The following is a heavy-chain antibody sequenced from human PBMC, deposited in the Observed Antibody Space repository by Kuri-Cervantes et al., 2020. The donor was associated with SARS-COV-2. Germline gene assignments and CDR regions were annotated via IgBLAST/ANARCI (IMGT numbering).Heavy chain of an antibody. Sequence: GESLKISCAVSGFTFTSHAMHWVRQAPGSGLEWVALISYDGNNKFYADSVKGRFTISRDNSKNTLYLQMNSLRAEDTAVYYCAREGNNMIVSSEFDYWGQGTLVTVSS. D-gene: IGHD3-22*01. CDR2: ISYDGNNK. J-gene: IGHJ4*02. CDR1: GFTFTSHA. CDR3: AREGNNMIVSSEFDY. V-gene: IGHV3-30*03.